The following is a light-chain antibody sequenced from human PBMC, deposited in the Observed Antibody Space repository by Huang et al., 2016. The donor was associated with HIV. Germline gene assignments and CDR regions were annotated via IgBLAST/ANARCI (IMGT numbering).Light chain of an antibody. Sequence: IVMTQSPATLSVSPGERATISCRAIQRISSNLAWYKQNPGKSPRLLIDAASTWATGIAVRFSCSASGTEFTLTINILQSEDFSIYYCQQYNYWPLTFGGGTKVDIK. CDR1: QRISSN. CDR3: QQYNYWPLT. CDR2: AAS. V-gene: IGKV3D-15*01. J-gene: IGKJ4*01.